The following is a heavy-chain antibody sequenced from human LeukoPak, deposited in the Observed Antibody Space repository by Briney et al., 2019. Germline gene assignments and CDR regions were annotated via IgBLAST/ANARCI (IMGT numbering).Heavy chain of an antibody. D-gene: IGHD6-19*01. CDR1: GFTFSTYS. V-gene: IGHV3-21*01. CDR2: ISSTSSYI. J-gene: IGHJ4*02. CDR3: GRVGYSSGWYFDY. Sequence: GGSLRLSCAASGFTFSTYSMNWVRQAPGKGLEWVSSISSTSSYIYYADSVKGRFTISRDNAQKSLYLQMNSLRAEDTAAYYCGRVGYSSGWYFDYWGQGTLVTVSS.